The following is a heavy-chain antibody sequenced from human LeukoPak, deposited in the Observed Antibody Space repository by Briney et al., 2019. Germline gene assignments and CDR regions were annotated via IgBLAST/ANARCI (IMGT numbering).Heavy chain of an antibody. J-gene: IGHJ4*02. D-gene: IGHD3-3*01. V-gene: IGHV3-23*01. CDR1: GLTLTSYA. CDR2: ISGRSGST. CDR3: ARYYYYDFWSGYYGYFDY. Sequence: GGSQRLSCALSGLTLTSYAMSWVRHAPRKGLEWVSAISGRSGSTYYADSVKGRFTIARDNSKNTLYLQMNSLRAEDTAVYYCARYYYYDFWSGYYGYFDYWGQGTLVTVSS.